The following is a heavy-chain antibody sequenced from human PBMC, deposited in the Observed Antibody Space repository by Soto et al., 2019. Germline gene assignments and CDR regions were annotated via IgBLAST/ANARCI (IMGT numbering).Heavy chain of an antibody. J-gene: IGHJ5*02. CDR2: TNTNTGNP. D-gene: IGHD6-13*01. Sequence: ASVKVSCKASGYTFTSYAMNWVRQAPGRGLDWMGWTNTNTGNPTYAQGFTGRFVFSLDTSVSTAYLQICSLKAEDTAVYYCARGRRQQQLVRDRSWFDPWGQGTLVTAPQ. CDR3: ARGRRQQQLVRDRSWFDP. V-gene: IGHV7-4-1*01. CDR1: GYTFTSYA.